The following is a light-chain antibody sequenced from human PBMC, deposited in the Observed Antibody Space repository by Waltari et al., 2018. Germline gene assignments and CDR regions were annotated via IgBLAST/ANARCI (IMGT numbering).Light chain of an antibody. J-gene: IGKJ2*01. CDR1: QSISSW. Sequence: IQMTQSPSTLSASVGDRVTITCRASQSISSWLAWYQQKTGKAPKLLIYKASSLESGVPSRFSGSGSGTEFTLTISSLQPDDFATYYCQQYNSYSYTFGQGTKLEIK. CDR3: QQYNSYSYT. V-gene: IGKV1-5*03. CDR2: KAS.